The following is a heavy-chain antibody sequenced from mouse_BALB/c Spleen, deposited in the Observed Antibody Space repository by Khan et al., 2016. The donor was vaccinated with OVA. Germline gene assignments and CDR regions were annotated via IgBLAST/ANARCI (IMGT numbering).Heavy chain of an antibody. V-gene: IGHV9-3-1*01. J-gene: IGHJ4*01. CDR3: ARPPYFSYVMVY. CDR2: INTYTGEP. D-gene: IGHD2-10*01. CDR1: GYTLTNYG. Sequence: QIQLVQSGPELKKPGETVKISCKASGYTLTNYGMNWVKQTPGQGLKWMGWINTYTGEPTYVDDFKGRFAFSLETSASTAYLQINNLKNEDTATYFCARPPYFSYVMVYWGQGTSVTVSS.